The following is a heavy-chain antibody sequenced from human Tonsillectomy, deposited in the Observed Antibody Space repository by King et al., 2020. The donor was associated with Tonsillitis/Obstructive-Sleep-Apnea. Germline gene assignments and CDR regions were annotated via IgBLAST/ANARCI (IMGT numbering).Heavy chain of an antibody. D-gene: IGHD6-13*01. CDR2: INSSGGST. CDR3: ARGPADGPSFDY. Sequence: VQLVESGAEVKKPGASVKVSCKASGYTFSSYYMHWVRQAPGQGLEWMGIINSSGGSTIYAQKFQGRVTMTRDTSTSTVYMDLSSLRSEDTALYYCARGPADGPSFDYWGQGTLVTVSS. V-gene: IGHV1-46*01. CDR1: GYTFSSYY. J-gene: IGHJ4*02.